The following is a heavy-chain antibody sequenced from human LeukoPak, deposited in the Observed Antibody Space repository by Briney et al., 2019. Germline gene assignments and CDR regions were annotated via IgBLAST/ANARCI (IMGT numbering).Heavy chain of an antibody. CDR2: IRNDGSNK. CDR3: ARQDTIRAFDI. V-gene: IGHV3-30*02. Sequence: GGSLRLSCAASGFTFGSCGMHWVRQAPGKGLEWVTFIRNDGSNKYYADSVKGRFTISRDNAKNSLYLQMNSLRAEDTAVYYCARQDTIRAFDIWGQGTMVTVSS. D-gene: IGHD3-3*01. J-gene: IGHJ3*02. CDR1: GFTFGSCG.